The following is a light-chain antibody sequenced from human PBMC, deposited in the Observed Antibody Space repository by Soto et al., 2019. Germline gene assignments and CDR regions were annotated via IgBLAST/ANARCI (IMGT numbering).Light chain of an antibody. CDR3: MQRREFPIT. V-gene: IGKV2-40*01. CDR2: TLS. J-gene: IGKJ5*01. Sequence: DVVLTQAPLSLSVTPGQPASMSCKSTQXLLYGDGKTYLYWYLQRPGQPPQLLIYTLSSRASGVPDRFSGIGSRTDFTLKISRVEAEDVGVYYCMQRREFPITFGQGTRLEIK. CDR1: QXLLYGDGKTY.